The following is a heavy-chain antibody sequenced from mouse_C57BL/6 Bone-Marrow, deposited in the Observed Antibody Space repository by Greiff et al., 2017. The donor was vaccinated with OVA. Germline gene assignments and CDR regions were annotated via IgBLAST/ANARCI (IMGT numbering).Heavy chain of an antibody. CDR1: GYAFTNYL. CDR3: ARSEDDGYFFYFDY. CDR2: INPGSGGT. J-gene: IGHJ2*01. V-gene: IGHV1-54*01. Sequence: VQLQQSGAELVRPGTSVKVSCKASGYAFTNYLIEWVKQRPGQGLEWIGVINPGSGGTNYNEKFKGKATLTEDKSSSTAYMQLSSLTSEDSAVYFCARSEDDGYFFYFDYWGQGTTLTVSS. D-gene: IGHD2-3*01.